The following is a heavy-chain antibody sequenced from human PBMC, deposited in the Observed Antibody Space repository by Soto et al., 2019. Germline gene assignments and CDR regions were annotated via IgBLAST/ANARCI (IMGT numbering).Heavy chain of an antibody. J-gene: IGHJ6*03. CDR1: GFTFSSYS. Sequence: GGSLRLSCAASGFTFSSYSMNWVRQAPGKGLEWVSSISSSSSYIYYADSVKGRFTISRDNAKNSLYLQMNSLRAEDTAVYYCARGTRPQIYGFFDYYYYMDVWGKGTTVTVSS. CDR2: ISSSSSYI. CDR3: ARGTRPQIYGFFDYYYYMDV. D-gene: IGHD3-3*01. V-gene: IGHV3-21*01.